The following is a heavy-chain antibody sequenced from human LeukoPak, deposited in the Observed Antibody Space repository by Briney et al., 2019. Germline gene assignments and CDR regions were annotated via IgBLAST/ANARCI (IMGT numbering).Heavy chain of an antibody. J-gene: IGHJ4*02. CDR3: TTDPPELWFGELAIGY. D-gene: IGHD3-10*01. V-gene: IGHV3-49*04. CDR2: IRSKAYGGTT. CDR1: GFTFGDYV. Sequence: PGGSLRLSCTASGFTFGDYVMSWVRQAPGKGLEWVGFIRSKAYGGTTKNAASVKGRFTISRDDSKNTLYLQMNSLKTEDTAVYYCTTDPPELWFGELAIGYWGQGTLVTVSS.